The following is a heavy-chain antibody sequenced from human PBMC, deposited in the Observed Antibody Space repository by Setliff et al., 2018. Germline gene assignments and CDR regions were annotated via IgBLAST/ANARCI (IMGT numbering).Heavy chain of an antibody. CDR1: GGSMRSISYY. Sequence: PSETLSLTCTVSGGSMRSISYYWGWVRQPPGKGLEWIGTIYDSGTTYYNPSLKSRVTMSVDTSKNQFSLKLSAVTAADTAVYYCARDVGGEGYFDSWGQGTLVTVSS. CDR2: IYDSGTT. J-gene: IGHJ4*02. CDR3: ARDVGGEGYFDS. D-gene: IGHD3-10*01. V-gene: IGHV4-39*07.